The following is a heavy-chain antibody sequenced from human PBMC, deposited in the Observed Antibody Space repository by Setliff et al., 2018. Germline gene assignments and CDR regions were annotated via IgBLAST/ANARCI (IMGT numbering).Heavy chain of an antibody. J-gene: IGHJ4*02. Sequence: GGSLRLSCAASGFTLSHYSMNWVRQAPGKGLECVSSISSSSGYIYYADSVKGRFTISRDNAKNSLFLQMNSLRAEDTAVYYCARLGSPRRGYSGYEFDSWGQGTLVTVSS. CDR2: ISSSSGYI. CDR1: GFTLSHYS. CDR3: ARLGSPRRGYSGYEFDS. D-gene: IGHD5-12*01. V-gene: IGHV3-21*01.